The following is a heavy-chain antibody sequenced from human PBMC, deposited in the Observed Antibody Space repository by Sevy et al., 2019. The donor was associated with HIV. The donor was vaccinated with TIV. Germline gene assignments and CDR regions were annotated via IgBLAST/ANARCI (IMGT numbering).Heavy chain of an antibody. CDR3: TTGAYYYDSGGYRGFDY. J-gene: IGHJ4*02. Sequence: GGSLRLSCAASGFTFNNAWMSWVRQAPGKGLEWVGRIKSKTDGGTTDYAEPVKGRFTISRDDSKNTLYRQMNSLKTEDTAVYYCTTGAYYYDSGGYRGFDYWGQGTLVTVSS. CDR2: IKSKTDGGTT. CDR1: GFTFNNAW. V-gene: IGHV3-15*01. D-gene: IGHD3-22*01.